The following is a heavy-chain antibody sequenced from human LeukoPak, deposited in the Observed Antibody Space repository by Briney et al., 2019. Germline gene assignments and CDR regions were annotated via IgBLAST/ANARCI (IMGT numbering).Heavy chain of an antibody. Sequence: GGSLRLSCAASGFTFSSYGMHWVRQAPGKGLEWVAVIWYDGSDRYYEDSVKGRFTISRDNSKNTLYLQMNSLRVEDTAMYYCARDTTTLLAFDYWGQGTLVTVSS. CDR2: IWYDGSDR. D-gene: IGHD1-14*01. CDR3: ARDTTTLLAFDY. V-gene: IGHV3-33*01. CDR1: GFTFSSYG. J-gene: IGHJ4*02.